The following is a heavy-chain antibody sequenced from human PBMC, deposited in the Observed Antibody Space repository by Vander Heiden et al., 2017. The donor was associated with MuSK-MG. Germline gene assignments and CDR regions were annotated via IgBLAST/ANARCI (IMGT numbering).Heavy chain of an antibody. CDR1: GFSFNTYA. CDR3: ARDHGVGAAAGFDL. V-gene: IGHV3-30*04. Sequence: HVQLVGSGGGVVQPGRPLRLSCAAAGFSFNTYAMHWVRQAPGKGLEWVALISYDGSNTPYAASVTGRFTISRDNSRDTLYLQMNSLSAEDTAVYYGARDHGVGAAAGFDLWGQGTLVTVSS. J-gene: IGHJ1*01. D-gene: IGHD6-13*01. CDR2: ISYDGSNT.